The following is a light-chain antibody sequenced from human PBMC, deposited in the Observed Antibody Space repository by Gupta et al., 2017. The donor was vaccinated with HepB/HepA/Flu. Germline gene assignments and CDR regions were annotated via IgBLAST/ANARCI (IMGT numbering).Light chain of an antibody. V-gene: IGLV3-21*02. J-gene: IGLJ3*02. CDR1: NMGMKS. Sequence: SYVLTQTPSVSVAPGQTALITCEGDNMGMKSGHWYQQKPGQAPVLVVYDDYDRPSGIPERLSGSHTGSAATLTINRVEAGDEADYYCQVWDSDSDNVVFGGGTKLTVL. CDR3: QVWDSDSDNVV. CDR2: DDY.